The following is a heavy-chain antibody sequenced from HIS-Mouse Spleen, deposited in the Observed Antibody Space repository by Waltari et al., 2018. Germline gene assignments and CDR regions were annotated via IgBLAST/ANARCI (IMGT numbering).Heavy chain of an antibody. CDR1: GFTFSSYA. J-gene: IGHJ3*02. Sequence: QVQLVESGGGVVQPGRSLRLSCAASGFTFSSYAMHWVRQAPGKGVGRVAVFSFIGSKKYYTDSVKGRFTISRDNSKNTLYLQMNSLRAEDTAVYYCARGMYSSSWLSPADDAFDIWGQGTMVTVSS. CDR2: FSFIGSKK. V-gene: IGHV3-30*10. D-gene: IGHD6-6*01. CDR3: ARGMYSSSWLSPADDAFDI.